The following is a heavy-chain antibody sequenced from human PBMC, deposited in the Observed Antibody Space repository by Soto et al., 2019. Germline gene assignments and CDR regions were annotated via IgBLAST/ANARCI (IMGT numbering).Heavy chain of an antibody. Sequence: SQTLSLTCAISGDSVSSNSAAWNWIRQSPSRGLEWLGRTYYRSKWYNDYAVSVKSRITINPDTSKNQFSLQLNSVTPEDTAVYYCALGYSSSWYWWFDPWGQGTLVTVSS. CDR1: GDSVSSNSAA. CDR2: TYYRSKWYN. V-gene: IGHV6-1*01. D-gene: IGHD6-13*01. CDR3: ALGYSSSWYWWFDP. J-gene: IGHJ5*02.